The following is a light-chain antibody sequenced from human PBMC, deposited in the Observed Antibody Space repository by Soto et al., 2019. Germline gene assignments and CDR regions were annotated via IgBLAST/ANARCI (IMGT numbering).Light chain of an antibody. V-gene: IGLV2-14*01. CDR3: ASFRSGTILV. Sequence: QSVLTQPASVSGSPGQSATISCTGPRSDIGDSNFISWYQHSPGKAPRLLIYEVNNRPSGVSKRFSGSKAGNTASLTISGLLDDDEADYFCASFRSGTILVFGSGTKVTV. CDR1: RSDIGDSNF. J-gene: IGLJ1*01. CDR2: EVN.